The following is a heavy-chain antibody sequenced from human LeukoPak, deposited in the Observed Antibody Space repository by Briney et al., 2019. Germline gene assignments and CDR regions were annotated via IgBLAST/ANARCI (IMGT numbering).Heavy chain of an antibody. D-gene: IGHD2-2*02. Sequence: ASLKVSCKASGYTFTSYDINSGRQATGQGLEWRGWMNPNSGNTGYAQKFQGRVTITRNTSISTAYMELSSLRSEDTAVYYCARDSYCSSTSCYIHFDYWDQGTLVTVSS. V-gene: IGHV1-8*03. CDR3: ARDSYCSSTSCYIHFDY. CDR1: GYTFTSYD. J-gene: IGHJ4*02. CDR2: MNPNSGNT.